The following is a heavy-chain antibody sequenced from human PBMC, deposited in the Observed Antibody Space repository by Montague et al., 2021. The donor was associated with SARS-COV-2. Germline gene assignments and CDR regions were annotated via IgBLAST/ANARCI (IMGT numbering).Heavy chain of an antibody. D-gene: IGHD2/OR15-2a*01. CDR3: ARETEDSSTSPGVDY. Sequence: SETLSLTCTVSGGSISSYYWSWIRQPPGKGLEWIGYIYYSGSTNYNPSLKSRVTISVDTSKNQFSLKLSSVTAADTAVYYCARETEDSSTSPGVDYWGQGTLVTVSS. J-gene: IGHJ4*02. V-gene: IGHV4-59*01. CDR1: GGSISSYY. CDR2: IYYSGST.